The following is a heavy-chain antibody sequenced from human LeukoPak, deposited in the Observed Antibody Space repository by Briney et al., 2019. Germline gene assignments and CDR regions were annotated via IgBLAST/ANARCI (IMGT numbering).Heavy chain of an antibody. CDR2: IYSTGST. D-gene: IGHD3-10*01. Sequence: SETLSLTCTVSGGSISSYFWSWIRQPPGKGLEWIGYIYSTGSTNYNPSLRGRVTISVDTSKDQFSLKLRSVTAADTAVYYCAREIWFGELLYGFDYWGQGTLVTVSS. V-gene: IGHV4-4*08. CDR3: AREIWFGELLYGFDY. CDR1: GGSISSYF. J-gene: IGHJ4*02.